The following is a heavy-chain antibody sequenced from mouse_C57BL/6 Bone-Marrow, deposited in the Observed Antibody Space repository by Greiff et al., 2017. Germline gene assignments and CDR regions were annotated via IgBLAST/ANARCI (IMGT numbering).Heavy chain of an antibody. J-gene: IGHJ1*03. CDR2: ISYDGSN. V-gene: IGHV3-6*01. Sequence: VQLQQSGPGLVKPSQSLSLTCSVTGYSITCGYYWNWIRQFPGNKLEWMGYISYDGSNNYNPSLKNRISITRDTSKNQFFLKLNSVTTEDTATYYCAREAPFYYGSSTGYFDVWGTGTTVTVAS. D-gene: IGHD1-1*01. CDR3: AREAPFYYGSSTGYFDV. CDR1: GYSITCGYY.